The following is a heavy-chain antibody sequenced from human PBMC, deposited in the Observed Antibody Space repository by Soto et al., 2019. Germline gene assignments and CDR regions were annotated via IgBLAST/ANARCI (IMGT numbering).Heavy chain of an antibody. CDR3: ARGSGTVTTLPLMAFDI. V-gene: IGHV1-3*01. CDR1: GYTFTNYA. CDR2: INAAYGNT. Sequence: QVQLVQSGAEVKKPGASVKVSCKASGYTFTNYAMHWVRQAPGQRLEWMGWINAAYGNTKYSQKFQGRVTITRDTSASTAYMELTSLRSEDTAVYYCARGSGTVTTLPLMAFDIWGQGTMVTVSS. J-gene: IGHJ3*02. D-gene: IGHD4-17*01.